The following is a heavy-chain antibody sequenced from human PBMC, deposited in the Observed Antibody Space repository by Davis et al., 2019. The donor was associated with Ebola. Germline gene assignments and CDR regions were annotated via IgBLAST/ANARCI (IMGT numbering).Heavy chain of an antibody. CDR2: INPNSGGT. CDR1: LYTFTGYY. V-gene: IGHV1-2*02. J-gene: IGHJ5*02. D-gene: IGHD2-2*02. CDR3: ARDRPAAIRSVNWFDP. Sequence: SVPVSCMXXLYTFTGYYMHWVRQAPGQGLEWMGWINPNSGGTNYAQEFQGRVTMTRDTSISTAYMELSRLRSDDTAVYYCARDRPAAIRSVNWFDPWGQGTLVTVSS.